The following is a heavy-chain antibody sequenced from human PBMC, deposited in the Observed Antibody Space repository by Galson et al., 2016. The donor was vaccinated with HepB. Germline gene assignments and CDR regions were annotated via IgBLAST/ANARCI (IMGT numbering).Heavy chain of an antibody. CDR1: GYSFTTYW. Sequence: QSGAEVKKPGESLKISCRGSGYSFTTYWISWVRQMPEKGLEWMGIIYPGDSDTRYSPSFQGQVTISVDKSISTAYLQWISLQASDTAMYYCAGLGGRAYTYGGNFDYWGQGTLVTVSS. D-gene: IGHD5-18*01. J-gene: IGHJ4*02. CDR3: AGLGGRAYTYGGNFDY. CDR2: IYPGDSDT. V-gene: IGHV5-51*01.